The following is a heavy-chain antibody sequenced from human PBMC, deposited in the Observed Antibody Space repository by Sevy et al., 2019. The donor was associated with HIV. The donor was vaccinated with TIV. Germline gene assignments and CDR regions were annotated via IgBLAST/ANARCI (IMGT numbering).Heavy chain of an antibody. CDR2: ISYDGSNK. CDR3: AKVSTRSGGYSDRATYYFDY. CDR1: GFTFSSYG. J-gene: IGHJ4*02. V-gene: IGHV3-30*18. Sequence: GGSLRLSCAASGFTFSSYGMHWVRQAPGKGLEWVAVISYDGSNKYYADSVKGRFTISRDNSKNTLYLQMNSLRAEDTAVYYCAKVSTRSGGYSDRATYYFDYWGQGTLVTVSS. D-gene: IGHD6-19*01.